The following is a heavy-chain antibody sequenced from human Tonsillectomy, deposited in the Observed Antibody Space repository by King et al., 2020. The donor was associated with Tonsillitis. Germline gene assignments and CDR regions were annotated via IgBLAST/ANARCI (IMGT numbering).Heavy chain of an antibody. CDR1: GGPFSDYY. V-gene: IGHV4-34*01. CDR3: ARVSGSYGGGFDS. J-gene: IGHJ4*02. Sequence: VQLQQWGAGLLKPSDTLSLTCAVYGGPFSDYYWSWIRQPPGKGLEWIGQIHHSGNTNYNPALKSRVTMSVDTSKNQVSVGLSSVTAADTAVYYCARVSGSYGGGFDSWGQGTLVTVSS. CDR2: IHHSGNT. D-gene: IGHD1-26*01.